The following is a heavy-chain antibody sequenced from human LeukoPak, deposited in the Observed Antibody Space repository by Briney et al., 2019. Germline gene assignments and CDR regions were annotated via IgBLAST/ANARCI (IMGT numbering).Heavy chain of an antibody. CDR3: ARDAFYDFWSGYTNRWFDP. Sequence: ASVKVSCKTPGYTFIRYDINWVRQAPGQGLEWMGWINTNTGNPTYAQGFTGRFVFSLDTSVSTAYLQISSLKAEDTAVYYCARDAFYDFWSGYTNRWFDPWGQGTLVTVSS. CDR2: INTNTGNP. CDR1: GYTFIRYD. V-gene: IGHV7-4-1*02. J-gene: IGHJ5*02. D-gene: IGHD3-3*01.